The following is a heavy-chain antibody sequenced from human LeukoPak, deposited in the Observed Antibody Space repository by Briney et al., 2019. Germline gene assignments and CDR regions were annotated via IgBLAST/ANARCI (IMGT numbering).Heavy chain of an antibody. CDR1: FSFITYS. J-gene: IGHJ3*02. Sequence: GGSLRLSCAGFSFITYSMNWVRQAPGKGLEWVSYISSGSSTIYYADSVKGRLTISRDNGKNSLYLQMNSLRAEDTAVYYCTRNPDAFDIWGQGTMVTVSS. V-gene: IGHV3-48*01. CDR2: ISSGSSTI. CDR3: TRNPDAFDI.